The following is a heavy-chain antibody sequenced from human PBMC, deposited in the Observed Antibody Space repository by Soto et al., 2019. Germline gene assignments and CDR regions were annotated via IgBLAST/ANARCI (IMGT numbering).Heavy chain of an antibody. CDR3: AKGPQAGYYHSGTFYSRVP. J-gene: IGHJ5*02. CDR2: IYYSGNT. D-gene: IGHD3-10*01. CDR1: RGRVCSGGFA. Sequence: SERMALSCAVSRGRVCSGGFAGSWIQQSPGKGLELIGYIYYSGNTYYNPTFKSRVSISVDTSKNQMSLQLSSVSAADTAVYYCAKGPQAGYYHSGTFYSRVPWGQATLVTLSS. V-gene: IGHV4-30-2*06.